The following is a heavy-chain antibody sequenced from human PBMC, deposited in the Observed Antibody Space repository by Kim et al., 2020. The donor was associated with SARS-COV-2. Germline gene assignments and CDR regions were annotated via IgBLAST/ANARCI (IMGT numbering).Heavy chain of an antibody. D-gene: IGHD1-1*01. CDR1: GYTFTSYA. CDR2: IHVGNGDR. CDR3: TKDGGATGNSDY. J-gene: IGHJ4*02. Sequence: ASVKVSCKASGYTFTSYAMHWVRQAPGQSLEWLGWIHVGNGDRIYSRKFQGRVTITRDTSANTAYMQLNSLKSEDTAVYYCTKDGGATGNSDYWGQGTLVTVSS. V-gene: IGHV1-3*01.